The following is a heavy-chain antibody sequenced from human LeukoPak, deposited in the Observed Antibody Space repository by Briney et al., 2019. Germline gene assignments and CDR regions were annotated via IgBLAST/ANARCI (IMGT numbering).Heavy chain of an antibody. CDR3: ARESQVLYYFDS. J-gene: IGHJ4*02. V-gene: IGHV4-4*07. CDR2: IYTTGST. CDR1: GGSISSFY. Sequence: PSETLSLTCSVSGGSISSFYWSWICQPAGKGLEWIGRIYTTGSTDYNPSLKSRVTMSVDPSKNQFSLKLSSVTAADTAVYYCARESQVLYYFDSWGQGTLVTVSS.